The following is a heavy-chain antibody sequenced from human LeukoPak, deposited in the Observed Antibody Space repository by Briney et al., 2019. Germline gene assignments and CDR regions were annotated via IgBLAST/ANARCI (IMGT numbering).Heavy chain of an antibody. CDR1: GYTFTNYG. D-gene: IGHD5/OR15-5a*01. Sequence: GASVTVSCKASGYTFTNYGISWVRQAPGLGRGWMGWISAYSGYTHSAQKIQGRVTVTPDASTSPAYMELRSLTSNDKAVYYCARDAVSTTTAGGIDYWGQGTLVTVSS. J-gene: IGHJ4*02. CDR2: ISAYSGYT. CDR3: ARDAVSTTTAGGIDY. V-gene: IGHV1-18*01.